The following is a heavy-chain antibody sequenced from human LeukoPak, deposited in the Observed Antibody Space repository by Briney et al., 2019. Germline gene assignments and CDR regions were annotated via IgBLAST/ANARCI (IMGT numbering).Heavy chain of an antibody. D-gene: IGHD3-16*02. V-gene: IGHV1-18*01. Sequence: GSSVTVSCKSSVYTFTSYGISWVRQAAGHGLEGMGWIRADNGNTNYAQKLQGTVTMTTDTSTSTDNMERRSRRSDCTAVYYWARTPILVGVIVIHLLFDYSGEGTLVSASS. CDR3: ARTPILVGVIVIHLLFDY. CDR2: IRADNGNT. CDR1: VYTFTSYG. J-gene: IGHJ4*02.